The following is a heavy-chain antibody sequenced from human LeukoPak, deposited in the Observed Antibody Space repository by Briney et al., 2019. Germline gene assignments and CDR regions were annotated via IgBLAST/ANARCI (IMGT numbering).Heavy chain of an antibody. J-gene: IGHJ3*02. CDR3: ARDHGGNSLAFDI. CDR2: IIPIFGTA. CDR1: GGTFSSYA. D-gene: IGHD4-23*01. V-gene: IGHV1-69*05. Sequence: SVKVSCKASGGTFSSYAISWVRQAPGQGLEWMGRIIPIFGTANYAQKFQGRVTITTDESTSTAYMELSSLRSEDTAVYYCARDHGGNSLAFDIWGQGTMVTVSS.